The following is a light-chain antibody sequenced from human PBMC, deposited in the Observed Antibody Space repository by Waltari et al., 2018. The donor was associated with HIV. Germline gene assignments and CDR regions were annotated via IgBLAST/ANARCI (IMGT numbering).Light chain of an antibody. CDR3: QSYDSTNPCI. CDR1: SGGIASNS. Sequence: NFILTQPHSVSGSPGKTVTISCARSSGGIASNSVPWYQQRPGRAPTPVIYEDNQRPSGVPDRFSGSIDSSSNSASLTIYDLKTEDEADYYCQSYDSTNPCIFGTGTRVTVL. J-gene: IGLJ1*01. CDR2: EDN. V-gene: IGLV6-57*03.